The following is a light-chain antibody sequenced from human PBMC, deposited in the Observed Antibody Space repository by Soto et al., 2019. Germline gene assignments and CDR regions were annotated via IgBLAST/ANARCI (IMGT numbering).Light chain of an antibody. CDR1: QSISSY. Sequence: DIQMTQSPSSLSASVGDRVTITCRASQSISSYLNWYQQKPGKAPKLLIYAASSLQSGVPSGFSGSGSGTDFTLTISSLQPEDFATYYCQQSYSTPGGTFGQGTKVEI. CDR2: AAS. V-gene: IGKV1-39*01. J-gene: IGKJ1*01. CDR3: QQSYSTPGGT.